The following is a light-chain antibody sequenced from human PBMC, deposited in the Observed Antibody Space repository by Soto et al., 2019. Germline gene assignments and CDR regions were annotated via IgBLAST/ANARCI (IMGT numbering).Light chain of an antibody. J-gene: IGKJ3*01. CDR3: QQYGSSLFT. V-gene: IGKV3-20*01. CDR2: GTS. CDR1: QSVSSKY. Sequence: EIVLTQSPGTLSLSPGERATLSCRASQSVSSKYLAWYQQKPGQAPRVLIYGTSIRASGVPERFSGGGSGTDFALSITRLEPEDFAVYYCQQYGSSLFTFGPGTKVDFK.